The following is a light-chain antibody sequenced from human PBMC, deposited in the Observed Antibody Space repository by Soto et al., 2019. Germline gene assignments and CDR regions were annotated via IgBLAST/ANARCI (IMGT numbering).Light chain of an antibody. CDR3: QQYDNVPRT. J-gene: IGKJ2*01. Sequence: DIQMTQSPSSLSASVVDRVTITCQASQDINNDLNWFQQKPGQAPKLLIYDASNLQTGVPSRFSGSGSGTDFTFTISSLQPEDIGTYYCQQYDNVPRTFGQGTRLEI. CDR1: QDINND. CDR2: DAS. V-gene: IGKV1-33*01.